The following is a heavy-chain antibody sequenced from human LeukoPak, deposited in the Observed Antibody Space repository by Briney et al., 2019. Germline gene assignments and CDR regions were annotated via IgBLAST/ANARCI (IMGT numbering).Heavy chain of an antibody. V-gene: IGHV3-23*01. CDR2: ILGSGGGDTI. D-gene: IGHD3-3*01. CDR1: GFTFSSYA. CDR3: AKEEWLGKMNYFDY. Sequence: GGSLRLSCAASGFTFSSYAMSWVRQAPGKGLEWVSSILGSGGGDTIYYADSVKGRFTISRDNSKNTLYLQMNSLRAEDTAVYYCAKEEWLGKMNYFDYWGQGTLVTVSS. J-gene: IGHJ4*02.